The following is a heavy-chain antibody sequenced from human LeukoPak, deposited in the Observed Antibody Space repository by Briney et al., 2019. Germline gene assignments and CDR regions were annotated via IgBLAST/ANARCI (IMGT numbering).Heavy chain of an antibody. CDR3: ARLGGILTGWPNVDY. CDR1: GGSINAYF. Sequence: SETLSLTCIVSGGSINAYFWGWIRQPPGKGLEWIGSIYHSGSTYYNPSLKSRVTISVDTSKNQFSLKLSSVTAADTAVYYCARLGGILTGWPNVDYWGQGTLVTVSS. V-gene: IGHV4-38-2*02. CDR2: IYHSGST. J-gene: IGHJ4*02. D-gene: IGHD3-9*01.